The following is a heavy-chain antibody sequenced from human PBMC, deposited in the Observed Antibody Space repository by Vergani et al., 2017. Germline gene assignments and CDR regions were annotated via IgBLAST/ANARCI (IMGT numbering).Heavy chain of an antibody. CDR3: AKDYSSGWAVYYFDY. CDR1: GFTFDDYA. CDR2: ISGDGGST. V-gene: IGHV3-43*02. J-gene: IGHJ4*02. D-gene: IGHD6-19*01. Sequence: EVQLVESGGGVVQPGGSLRLSCAASGFTFDDYAMHWVRQAPGKGLEWVSLISGDGGSTYYADSVKGRFTISRDNSKNSLYLQMNSLRAEDTAVYYCAKDYSSGWAVYYFDYWGQGTLVTVSS.